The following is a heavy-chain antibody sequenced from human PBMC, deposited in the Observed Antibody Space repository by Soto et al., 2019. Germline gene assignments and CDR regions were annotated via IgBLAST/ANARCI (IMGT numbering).Heavy chain of an antibody. V-gene: IGHV1-69*13. CDR2: IIPIFGTA. CDR3: ERLREVRTPLFDY. Sequence: GASVKVSCKASGGTFSSYAISWVRQAPGQGLEWMGGIIPIFGTANYAQKFQGRVTITADESTSTAYMELSSLRSEDTAVYYCERLREVRTPLFDYWGQGTLVIVSS. CDR1: GGTFSSYA. J-gene: IGHJ4*02. D-gene: IGHD1-1*01.